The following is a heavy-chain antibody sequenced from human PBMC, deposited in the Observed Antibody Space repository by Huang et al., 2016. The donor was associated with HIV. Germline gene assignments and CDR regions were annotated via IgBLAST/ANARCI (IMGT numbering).Heavy chain of an antibody. CDR1: GFPVNSNY. Sequence: EVPLVESGGGLVQPGGSLRLSCAASGFPVNSNYMTWVRQAPGKGLEWVSLLYHGGKAHYADSGKGRFTISGDISQNTVFLQMSSLRVEDTAVYYCARGRYGTPNAWGQGTLVTVSS. CDR2: LYHGGKA. J-gene: IGHJ5*02. D-gene: IGHD5-18*01. V-gene: IGHV3-53*01. CDR3: ARGRYGTPNA.